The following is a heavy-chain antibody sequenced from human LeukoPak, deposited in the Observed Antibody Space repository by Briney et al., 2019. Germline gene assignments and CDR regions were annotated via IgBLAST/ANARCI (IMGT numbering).Heavy chain of an antibody. J-gene: IGHJ4*02. Sequence: SETLSLTCTVSGGSISSSSYYWGWIRQPPGKGLEWIGYIYYSGSTYYNPSLKSRVTISVDTSKNQFSLKLSSVTAADTAVYYCARGAYYGDYPKNFDYWGQGTLVTVSS. CDR3: ARGAYYGDYPKNFDY. CDR1: GGSISSSSYY. D-gene: IGHD4-17*01. V-gene: IGHV4-31*03. CDR2: IYYSGST.